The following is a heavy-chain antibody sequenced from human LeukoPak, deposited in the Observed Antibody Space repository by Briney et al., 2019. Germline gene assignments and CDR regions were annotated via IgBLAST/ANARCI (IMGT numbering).Heavy chain of an antibody. Sequence: GGSLRLSCVVSGFIPSRHDFHWVRQAPGKGLEWVGHVSSNGTSKYNGDSVKGRFTVSRDNSKNTLFLQMTSLRPEDTAVYYCAKGDSFDQWGRGTQVIVSS. J-gene: IGHJ4*02. D-gene: IGHD3-3*01. CDR1: GFIPSRHD. CDR3: AKGDSFDQ. V-gene: IGHV3-30*18. CDR2: VSSNGTSK.